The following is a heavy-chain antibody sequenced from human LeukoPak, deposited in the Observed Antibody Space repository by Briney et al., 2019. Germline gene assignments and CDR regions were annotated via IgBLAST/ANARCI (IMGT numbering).Heavy chain of an antibody. CDR1: GFTFSSYS. J-gene: IGHJ4*02. CDR2: ISSSSSTI. Sequence: GGSLRLSCAASGFTFSSYSMNWVRQAPGKGLEWVSYISSSSSTIYYADSVKGRFTISRDNAKNSLYLQMNSLRAEDTAVYYCARDSLEGKWELLFPFDYWGQGTLVTVSS. CDR3: ARDSLEGKWELLFPFDY. D-gene: IGHD1-26*01. V-gene: IGHV3-48*04.